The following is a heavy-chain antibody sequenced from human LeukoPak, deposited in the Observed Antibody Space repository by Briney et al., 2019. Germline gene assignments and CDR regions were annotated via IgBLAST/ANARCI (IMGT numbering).Heavy chain of an antibody. CDR2: IIPIFGTA. CDR3: ANRFNYGSGYFDL. D-gene: IGHD3-10*01. CDR1: GGIFSSYA. V-gene: IGHV1-69*13. Sequence: GASVNVSCKASGGIFSSYAISWVRQAPGQGLEWMGVIIPIFGTAYYAQKFQDRVAITADESTSTAYMELSSLRSEDTAIYYCANRFNYGSGYFDLWGRGTLVTVSS. J-gene: IGHJ2*01.